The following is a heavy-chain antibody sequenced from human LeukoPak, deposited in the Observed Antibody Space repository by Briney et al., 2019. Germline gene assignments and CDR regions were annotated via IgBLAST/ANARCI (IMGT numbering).Heavy chain of an antibody. V-gene: IGHV3-48*01. D-gene: IGHD3-22*01. CDR3: ARGTGDSSGYYEP. CDR1: GFTFSSYS. J-gene: IGHJ5*02. Sequence: GGSLRLSCAASGFTFSSYSMNWVRQAPGKGLEWVSYISSSSTIYYADSVKGRFTISRDNAKNSLYLQMNSLRAEDTAVYYCARGTGDSSGYYEPWGQGTLVTVSS. CDR2: ISSSSTI.